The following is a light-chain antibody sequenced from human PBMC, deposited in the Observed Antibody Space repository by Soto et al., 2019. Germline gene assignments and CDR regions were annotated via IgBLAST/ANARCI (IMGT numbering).Light chain of an antibody. CDR1: HSVTGNY. CDR3: QYDAAPPRT. CDR2: EAS. V-gene: IGKV3-20*01. Sequence: EVVLTQSPGTLSLSPGERATLSCRASHSVTGNYLAWYQHKPDQAPRLLIYEASRRTTGTSEMFSGRGSGTDFTLTSSIQDPEDFAKYYCQYDAAPPRTFGQGTKLEIK. J-gene: IGKJ2*01.